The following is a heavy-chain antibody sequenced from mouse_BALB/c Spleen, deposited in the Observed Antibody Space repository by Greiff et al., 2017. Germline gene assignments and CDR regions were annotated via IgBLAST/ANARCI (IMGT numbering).Heavy chain of an antibody. Sequence: EVMLVESGGGLVKPGGSLKLSCAASGFTFSSYTMSWVRQTPEKRLEWVATISSGGGNTYYPDSVKGRFTISRDNAKNNLYLQMSSLRSEDTALYYCARWRWDYFDYWGQGTTLTVSS. D-gene: IGHD4-1*01. CDR3: ARWRWDYFDY. V-gene: IGHV5-9*03. CDR1: GFTFSSYT. CDR2: ISSGGGNT. J-gene: IGHJ2*01.